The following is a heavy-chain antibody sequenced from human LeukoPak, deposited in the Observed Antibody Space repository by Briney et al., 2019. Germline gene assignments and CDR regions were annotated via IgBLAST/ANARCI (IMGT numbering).Heavy chain of an antibody. CDR3: ARDRSRITMVRGVIDDAFDI. Sequence: GGSLRLSCAASGFTFSDYYMSWIRQAPGKGLEWVSYISSSSSYTNYADSVKGRVTISRDNAKNSLYLQMNSLRAEDTAVYYCARDRSRITMVRGVIDDAFDIWGQGTMVTVSS. D-gene: IGHD3-10*01. CDR1: GFTFSDYY. J-gene: IGHJ3*02. V-gene: IGHV3-11*05. CDR2: ISSSSSYT.